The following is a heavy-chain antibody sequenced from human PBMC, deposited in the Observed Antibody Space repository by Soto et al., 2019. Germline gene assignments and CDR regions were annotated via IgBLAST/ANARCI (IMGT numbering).Heavy chain of an antibody. CDR2: ISYDGSNK. CDR3: AKGPWFGELLYNNWFDP. Sequence: GGSLRLSCAASGFTFSSYGMHWVRQAPGKGLEWVAVISYDGSNKYYADSVKGRFTISRDNSKNTLYLQMNSLRAEDTAVYYCAKGPWFGELLYNNWFDPWGQGTLVTVSS. CDR1: GFTFSSYG. J-gene: IGHJ5*02. V-gene: IGHV3-30*18. D-gene: IGHD3-10*01.